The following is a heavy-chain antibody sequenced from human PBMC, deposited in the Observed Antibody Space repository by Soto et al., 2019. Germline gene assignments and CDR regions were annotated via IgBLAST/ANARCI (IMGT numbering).Heavy chain of an antibody. CDR1: GGTFSSYA. J-gene: IGHJ6*04. CDR3: ARGGGLAVAGSMDV. D-gene: IGHD6-19*01. CDR2: MNPNSGNT. V-gene: IGHV1-8*02. Sequence: ASVKVSCKASGGTFSSYAISWVRQAPGQGLEWMGWMNPNSGNTGYAQKFQGRVTMTRNTSISTAYMELSSLRSEDTAVYYCARGGGLAVAGSMDVWGKGTTVTVSS.